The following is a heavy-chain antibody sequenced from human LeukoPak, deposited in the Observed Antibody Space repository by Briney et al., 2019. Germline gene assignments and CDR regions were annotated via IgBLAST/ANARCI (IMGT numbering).Heavy chain of an antibody. Sequence: PGRSLRLSRAASGFTFSSYGMHWVRQAPGKGLAWVAVISYDGSNKYYADSVKGRFTISRDNSKNTLYLQMNSLRAEDTAVYYCAKDRSSGSPEYFQHWGQGTLVTVSS. CDR2: ISYDGSNK. V-gene: IGHV3-30*18. J-gene: IGHJ1*01. D-gene: IGHD6-19*01. CDR3: AKDRSSGSPEYFQH. CDR1: GFTFSSYG.